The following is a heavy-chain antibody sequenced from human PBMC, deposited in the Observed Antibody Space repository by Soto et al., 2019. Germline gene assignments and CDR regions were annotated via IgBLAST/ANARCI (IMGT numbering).Heavy chain of an antibody. Sequence: GGSLRLSCEASGFNFRSYAMHWVRQAPGKGLEWVAVLSYDGADKYYADSVKGRFTVSRDNSKNTLSLQMNNLIAADTAVYCCAKSPGGVATMDPIEYWGQGTRVTVSS. J-gene: IGHJ4*02. V-gene: IGHV3-30-3*01. CDR2: LSYDGADK. CDR3: AKSPGGVATMDPIEY. D-gene: IGHD5-12*01. CDR1: GFNFRSYA.